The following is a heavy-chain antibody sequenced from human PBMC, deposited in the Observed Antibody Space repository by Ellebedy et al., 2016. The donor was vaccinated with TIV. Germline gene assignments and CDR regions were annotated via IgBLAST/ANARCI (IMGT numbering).Heavy chain of an antibody. D-gene: IGHD2-21*01. CDR2: IIPIFGTA. V-gene: IGHV1-69*13. Sequence: AASVKVSCKASGYTFFSYGISWVRQAPGQGLEWMGGIIPIFGTANYAQKFQGRVTITADESTSTAYMELSSLRSEDTAVYYCARDGESWGQGTLVTVSS. CDR1: GYTFFSYG. J-gene: IGHJ5*02. CDR3: ARDGES.